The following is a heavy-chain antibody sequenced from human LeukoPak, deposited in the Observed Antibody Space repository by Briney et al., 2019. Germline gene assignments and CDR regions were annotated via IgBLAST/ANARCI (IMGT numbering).Heavy chain of an antibody. Sequence: ASVKVSCKASGYSFTNYNLHWVRQAPGQRLEWMGIIKPSGGDTNYAQKFQGRVFMTRDTSTSTVYLELSSLKAEDTAVYYCARVRDGYNDAYDIWGQGTVVTVSS. CDR3: ARVRDGYNDAYDI. V-gene: IGHV1-46*01. CDR1: GYSFTNYN. CDR2: IKPSGGDT. D-gene: IGHD5-24*01. J-gene: IGHJ3*02.